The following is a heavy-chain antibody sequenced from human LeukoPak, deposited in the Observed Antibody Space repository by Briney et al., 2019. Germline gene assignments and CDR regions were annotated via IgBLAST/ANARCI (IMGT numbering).Heavy chain of an antibody. CDR1: GGSISSYY. D-gene: IGHD6-13*01. Sequence: PSETLSLTCTVSGGSISSYYWSWIRQPPGKGLEWIGYIYYSGSTNYNPSLKSRVAISVDTSKNQFSLKLSSVTAADTAVYYCAGGAAAGGGYYFNYWGQGTLVTVSS. CDR2: IYYSGST. V-gene: IGHV4-59*08. CDR3: AGGAAAGGGYYFNY. J-gene: IGHJ4*02.